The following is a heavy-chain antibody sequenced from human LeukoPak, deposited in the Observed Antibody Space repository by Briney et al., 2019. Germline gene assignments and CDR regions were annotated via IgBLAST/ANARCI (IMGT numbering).Heavy chain of an antibody. CDR3: AKDGSWSCTD. V-gene: IGHV3-30*02. Sequence: PGGSLRLSCAASGFTFSSSAMHWVRKGPGKGLDWVAYIAHHGSDKYYADSVKGRFTISRDNSKRTLSLQINSLRPDDTAVYYCAKDGSWSCTDWGQGTLVTVSS. CDR1: GFTFSSSA. J-gene: IGHJ4*02. D-gene: IGHD2-8*02. CDR2: IAHHGSDK.